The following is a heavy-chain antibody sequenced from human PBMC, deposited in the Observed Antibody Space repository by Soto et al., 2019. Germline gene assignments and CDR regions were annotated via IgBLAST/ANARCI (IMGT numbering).Heavy chain of an antibody. CDR3: ARGRGPYYDSSGPAH. D-gene: IGHD3-22*01. CDR2: IIPIFGTA. CDR1: RGTFSSYA. V-gene: IGHV1-69*13. J-gene: IGHJ4*02. Sequence: GASGKVSCKASRGTFSSYAISWVRQAPGQGLEWMGGIIPIFGTANYAQKFQGRVTITADESTSTAYMELSSLRSEDTAVYYCARGRGPYYDSSGPAHWGQGTLVTVSS.